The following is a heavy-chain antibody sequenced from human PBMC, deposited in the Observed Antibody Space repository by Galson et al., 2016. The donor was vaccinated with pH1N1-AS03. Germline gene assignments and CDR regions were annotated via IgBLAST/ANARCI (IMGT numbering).Heavy chain of an antibody. V-gene: IGHV3-23*01. CDR1: GFTFSTYA. CDR3: AKFRGGHYPQYYFDY. J-gene: IGHJ4*02. D-gene: IGHD2-15*01. Sequence: RLSCAASGFTFSTYAMGWVRQAPGKGLEWVSALGGSGSSTFYADSVKGRFTVSRDNSKNTLYLQLNSLRAEDTAVYSCAKFRGGHYPQYYFDYWGQGALVTVSS. CDR2: LGGSGSST.